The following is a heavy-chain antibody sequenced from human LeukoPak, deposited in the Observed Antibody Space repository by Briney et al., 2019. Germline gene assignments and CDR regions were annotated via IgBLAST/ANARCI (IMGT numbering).Heavy chain of an antibody. V-gene: IGHV4-59*08. J-gene: IGHJ4*02. Sequence: PSETLSLTCTVSGGSISSYYWSWIRQPPGKELEWIGYIYYSVSTNYNPSLKSRVTISIDTSKNQFSLKLSSVTAADTAVYYCARHSRDGPEDYWGQGTLVTVSS. CDR3: ARHSRDGPEDY. D-gene: IGHD5-24*01. CDR2: IYYSVST. CDR1: GGSISSYY.